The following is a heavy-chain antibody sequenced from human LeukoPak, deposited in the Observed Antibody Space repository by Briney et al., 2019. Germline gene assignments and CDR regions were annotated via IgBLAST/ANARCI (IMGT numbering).Heavy chain of an antibody. CDR3: ARDQSGFLRWLPNPRGIYYFDY. CDR2: IIPILGIA. Sequence: ASVKVSCKASGGTFSSYAISWVRQAPGQGLEWMGRIIPILGIANYAQKFQGRVTITADKSTSTAYMELSSLRSEDTAVYYCARDQSGFLRWLPNPRGIYYFDYWGQGTLVTVSS. D-gene: IGHD4-23*01. CDR1: GGTFSSYA. V-gene: IGHV1-69*04. J-gene: IGHJ4*02.